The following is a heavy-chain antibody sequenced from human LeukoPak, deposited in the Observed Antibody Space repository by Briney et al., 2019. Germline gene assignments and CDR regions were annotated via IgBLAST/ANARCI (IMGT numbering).Heavy chain of an antibody. D-gene: IGHD6-13*01. J-gene: IGHJ6*02. CDR1: GFTFSSYG. CDR3: ARDRLGGYSSSWYLFDYYYYGMDV. V-gene: IGHV3-33*01. Sequence: GRSLRLSCAASGFTFSSYGMHWVRQAPGKGLEWVAVIWYDGSNKYYADSVKGRFTISRDNSKNMLYLQMNSLRAEDTAVYYCARDRLGGYSSSWYLFDYYYYGMDVWGQGTTVTVSS. CDR2: IWYDGSNK.